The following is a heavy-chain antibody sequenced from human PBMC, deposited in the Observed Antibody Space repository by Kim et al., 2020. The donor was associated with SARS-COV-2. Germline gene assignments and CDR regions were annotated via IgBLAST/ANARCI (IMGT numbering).Heavy chain of an antibody. D-gene: IGHD3-10*01. J-gene: IGHJ4*02. CDR1: GFTFSSYA. V-gene: IGHV3-23*01. CDR3: AKGARGSGSYLYYFDY. CDR2: ISGSGGST. Sequence: GGSLRLSCAASGFTFSSYAMSWVRQAPGKGLEWVSAISGSGGSTYYADSVKGRFTISRDNSKNTLYLQMNSLRAEDTAVYYCAKGARGSGSYLYYFDYWGQGTLVTVSS.